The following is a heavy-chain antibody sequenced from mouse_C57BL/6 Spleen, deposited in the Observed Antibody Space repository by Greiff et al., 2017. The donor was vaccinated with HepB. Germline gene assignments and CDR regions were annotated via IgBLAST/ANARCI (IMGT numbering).Heavy chain of an antibody. J-gene: IGHJ3*01. CDR1: GFTFSSYA. D-gene: IGHD2-4*01. CDR2: ISSGGDYI. CDR3: TRVGYDYEFAY. V-gene: IGHV5-9-1*02. Sequence: EVKLQESGEGLVKPGGSLKLSCAASGFTFSSYAMSWVRQTPEKRLEWVAYISSGGDYIYYADTVKGRFTISRDNARNTLYLQMSSLKSEDTAMYYCTRVGYDYEFAYWGQGTLVTVSA.